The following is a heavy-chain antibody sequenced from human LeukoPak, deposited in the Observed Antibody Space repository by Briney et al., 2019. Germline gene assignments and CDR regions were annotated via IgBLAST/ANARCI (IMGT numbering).Heavy chain of an antibody. Sequence: PSETLSLTCTVSGGSISTYDWSWIRQPPGKGLEWIGVIYYSGSANYNPSLRTRVTISVDTSKLQFSLKLTSVTAADTGVYYCARSGVVATSYFFDYWGCGTVVTVSS. CDR1: GGSISTYD. D-gene: IGHD5-12*01. V-gene: IGHV4-59*01. CDR2: IYYSGSA. CDR3: ARSGVVATSYFFDY. J-gene: IGHJ4*01.